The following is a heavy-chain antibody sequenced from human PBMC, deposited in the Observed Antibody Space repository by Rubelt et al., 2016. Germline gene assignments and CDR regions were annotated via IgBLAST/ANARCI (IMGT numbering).Heavy chain of an antibody. Sequence: WVRQAPGQRLEWMGWINAGNGNTNYAQKLQGRVTMTTDTSTSTAYMELRSLRSDDTAVYYCAREAGQKLYGMDVWGQGTTVTVSS. CDR2: INAGNGNT. J-gene: IGHJ6*02. CDR3: AREAGQKLYGMDV. D-gene: IGHD5-24*01. V-gene: IGHV1-18*01.